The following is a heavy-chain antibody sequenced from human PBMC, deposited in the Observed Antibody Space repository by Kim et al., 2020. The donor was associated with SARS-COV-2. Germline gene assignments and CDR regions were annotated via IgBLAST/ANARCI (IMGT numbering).Heavy chain of an antibody. CDR1: GYSFTSYW. V-gene: IGHV5-10-1*01. CDR3: ARPGRSIAARYTPVRAGDDAFDI. D-gene: IGHD6-6*01. Sequence: GESLKISCKGSGYSFTSYWISWVRQMPGKGLEWMGRIDPSDSYTNYSPSFQGHVTISADKSISTAYLQWSSLKASDTAMYYCARPGRSIAARYTPVRAGDDAFDIWGQGTMVTVSS. J-gene: IGHJ3*02. CDR2: IDPSDSYT.